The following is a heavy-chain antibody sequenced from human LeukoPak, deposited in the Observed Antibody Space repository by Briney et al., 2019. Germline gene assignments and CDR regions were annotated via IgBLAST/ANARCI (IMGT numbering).Heavy chain of an antibody. D-gene: IGHD3-10*01. Sequence: SETLSLTCTVSGGSISSSSYYWGWIRQPPGKGLEWIGSIYYSGSTYYNPSLKSRVTISVDTSKNQFSLKLSSVTAADTAVYYCAGSPLTMVRGVFRNWGQGTLVTVSS. CDR1: GGSISSSSYY. CDR2: IYYSGST. J-gene: IGHJ4*02. V-gene: IGHV4-39*07. CDR3: AGSPLTMVRGVFRN.